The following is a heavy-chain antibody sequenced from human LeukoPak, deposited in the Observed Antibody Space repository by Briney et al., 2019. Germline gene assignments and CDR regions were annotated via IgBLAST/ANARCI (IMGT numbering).Heavy chain of an antibody. V-gene: IGHV3-49*05. CDR1: GFTFGDYA. CDR3: TRDSTYYDFWSGYLV. D-gene: IGHD3-3*01. J-gene: IGHJ4*02. Sequence: KSGRSLRLSCTASGFTFGDYAMSWFRQAPGKGLEWVGFIRSKAYGGTTEYAASVKGRFTISRDDSKSIAYLQMNSLKTEDTAVYYCTRDSTYYDFWSGYLVWGQGTLVTVSS. CDR2: IRSKAYGGTT.